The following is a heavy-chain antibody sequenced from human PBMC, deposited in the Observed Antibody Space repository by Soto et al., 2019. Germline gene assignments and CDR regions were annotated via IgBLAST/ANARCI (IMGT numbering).Heavy chain of an antibody. V-gene: IGHV3-23*01. CDR2: ISGSGGST. J-gene: IGHJ5*02. CDR1: GFTFSSYA. CDR3: AKNAAPIVVVPYNWFDP. Sequence: QPGGSLRLSCAASGFTFSSYAMSWVRQAPGKGLEWVSAISGSGGSTYYADSVKGRFTISRDNSKNTLYLQMNSLRAEDTAVYYCAKNAAPIVVVPYNWFDPWGQGTLVTVSS. D-gene: IGHD2-2*01.